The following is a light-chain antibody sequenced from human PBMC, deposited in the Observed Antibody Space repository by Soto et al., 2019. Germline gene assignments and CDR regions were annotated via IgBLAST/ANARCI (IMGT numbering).Light chain of an antibody. CDR3: SSYTSSSTL. Sequence: QSVLTQPPSASGSPGQSVAISCTGTSSDVGSYNYVSWYQQHPGKAPKLMIYEVSDRPSGISSCFSGSKSGNTASLTISGLQTEDEADYYCSSYTSSSTLFGTGTKVTVL. J-gene: IGLJ1*01. V-gene: IGLV2-14*01. CDR2: EVS. CDR1: SSDVGSYNY.